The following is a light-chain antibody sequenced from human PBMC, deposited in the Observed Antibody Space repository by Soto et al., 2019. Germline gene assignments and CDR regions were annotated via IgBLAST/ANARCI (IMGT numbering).Light chain of an antibody. CDR1: QSVSSNY. V-gene: IGKV3-20*01. Sequence: EVLLMQSPGTLSLSPGERATLSCRASQSVSSNYLAWYQQNPGQSPRLLIYGASSRATGIPDRFSGSGSGTDFTLTISRLEPEDFAVYFCQQYGASPVTFGQGTRVDIK. CDR2: GAS. J-gene: IGKJ1*01. CDR3: QQYGASPVT.